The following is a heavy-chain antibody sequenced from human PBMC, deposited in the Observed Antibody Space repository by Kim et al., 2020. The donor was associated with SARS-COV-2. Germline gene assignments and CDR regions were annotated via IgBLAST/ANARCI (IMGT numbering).Heavy chain of an antibody. CDR3: ASGMWRYFDWLPITAFDY. V-gene: IGHV3-48*04. Sequence: GGSLRLSCAASGFTFSSYSMNWVRQAPGKGLEWVSYISSSSSTIYYADSVKGRFTISRDNAKNSLYLQMNSLRAEDTAVYYCASGMWRYFDWLPITAFDYWGQGTLVTVSS. J-gene: IGHJ4*02. D-gene: IGHD3-9*01. CDR2: ISSSSSTI. CDR1: GFTFSSYS.